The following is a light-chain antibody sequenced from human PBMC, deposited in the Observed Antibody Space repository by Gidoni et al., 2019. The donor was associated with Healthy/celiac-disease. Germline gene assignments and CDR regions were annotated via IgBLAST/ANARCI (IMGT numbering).Light chain of an antibody. J-gene: IGKJ4*01. CDR2: AAS. CDR3: QKYNSAPPA. Sequence: DIQMTQSPSSLSASVVDRVTITCRASLGISNNLAWYQQTPGKVPKLLIYAASALQSGVPSRLSGSGSGTDFTLTISSLQPEDVATYYCQKYNSAPPAFGGGTKVEIK. V-gene: IGKV1-27*01. CDR1: LGISNN.